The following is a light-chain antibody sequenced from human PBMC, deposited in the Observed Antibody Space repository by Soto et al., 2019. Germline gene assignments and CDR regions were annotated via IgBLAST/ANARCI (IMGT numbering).Light chain of an antibody. V-gene: IGKV1-39*01. Sequence: DIQKTQSPSSLSASVGDRVTITCRTSQSVSNYLNWYQQKPGKAPKLLIYAASSLQSEVPSRFSGSGSGTDFTLTISSLQPEDFATYYCQQSYSTPPYNFGQGTKVEIK. CDR1: QSVSNY. CDR2: AAS. J-gene: IGKJ2*01. CDR3: QQSYSTPPYN.